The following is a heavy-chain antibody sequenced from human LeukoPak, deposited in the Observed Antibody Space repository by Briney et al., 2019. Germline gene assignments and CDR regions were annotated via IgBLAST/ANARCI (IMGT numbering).Heavy chain of an antibody. CDR2: ISSSGRSI. Sequence: GGSLRLSCAASGFTFSSYGMNWVRQAPGKGLKWVSYISSSGRSILYADSVKGRFTVSRDNAKNSLYLQMNNLRVEDTAVYYCAREIPSGSYAPDYWGQGTLVTVSS. J-gene: IGHJ4*02. D-gene: IGHD3-10*01. CDR1: GFTFSSYG. CDR3: AREIPSGSYAPDY. V-gene: IGHV3-21*05.